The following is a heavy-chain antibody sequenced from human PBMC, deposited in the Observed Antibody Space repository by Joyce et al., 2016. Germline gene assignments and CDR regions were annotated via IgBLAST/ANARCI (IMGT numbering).Heavy chain of an antibody. Sequence: EVQLVQSGAEVKKPGESLKISCKGSGYRFTNYWIAWVRQMPGKGLEWMGIVYPCDSDTKYSPSFQGQVTFSADRSTSTAYLQWSSLKASDTAKYYCARHDYCSSASCYFDTWGQGTLVTVSS. D-gene: IGHD2-2*01. CDR1: GYRFTNYW. CDR3: ARHDYCSSASCYFDT. J-gene: IGHJ4*02. V-gene: IGHV5-51*01. CDR2: VYPCDSDT.